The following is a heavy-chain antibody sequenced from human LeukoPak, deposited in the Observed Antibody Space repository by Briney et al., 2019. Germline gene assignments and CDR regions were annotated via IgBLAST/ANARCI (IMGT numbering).Heavy chain of an antibody. V-gene: IGHV3-48*03. Sequence: QPGGSLRLSCAAPGFTFSYYEMNWVRQAPGKGLEWVSYISNSGATIYYADSVKGRFTISRDNAKSSLFLQMNSLRAEDTGVYYCARATFSSSGHSYWGQGTLVTVSS. CDR3: ARATFSSSGHSY. CDR1: GFTFSYYE. J-gene: IGHJ4*02. CDR2: ISNSGATI. D-gene: IGHD6-13*01.